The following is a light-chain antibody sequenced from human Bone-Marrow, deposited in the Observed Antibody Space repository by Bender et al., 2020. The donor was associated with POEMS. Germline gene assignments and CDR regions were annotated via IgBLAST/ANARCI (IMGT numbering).Light chain of an antibody. CDR1: SSNTGSGYD. V-gene: IGLV1-40*01. J-gene: IGLJ3*02. Sequence: QSVLTQPPSVSGAPGQRVTISCTGSSSNTGSGYDINWYQHLPGTAPKLLIYGYNNRPSGVPDRFSGSNTASLTISGLQAEDEADYYCCSYPRTSTLLFGGGTKVTVL. CDR3: CSYPRTSTLL. CDR2: GYN.